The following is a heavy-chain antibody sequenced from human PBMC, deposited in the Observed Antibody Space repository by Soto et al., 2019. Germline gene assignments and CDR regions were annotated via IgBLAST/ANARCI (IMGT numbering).Heavy chain of an antibody. D-gene: IGHD3-10*01. Sequence: SETLSLTCAVYGGSFSGYYWSGIRQPPGKGLEWIGEINHSGSTNYNPSLKSRVTISVDTSKNQFSLKLSSVTAADTAVYYCARGRITMVRGVIINNYYYYYGMDVWGQGTTVTVSS. CDR3: ARGRITMVRGVIINNYYYYYGMDV. V-gene: IGHV4-34*01. J-gene: IGHJ6*02. CDR2: INHSGST. CDR1: GGSFSGYY.